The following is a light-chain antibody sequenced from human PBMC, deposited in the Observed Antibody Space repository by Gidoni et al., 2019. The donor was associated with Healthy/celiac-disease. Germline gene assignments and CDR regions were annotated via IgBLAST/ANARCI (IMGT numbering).Light chain of an antibody. CDR1: QSVLYSSNNKNY. Sequence: DIVMTQYPDSLAVSLGERATINCKSSQSVLYSSNNKNYLALYQQKPGQPRKLLIYWASTRESGVPDRFSGSGSGTDFTLTISSLQAEDVAVYYCQQYYSTPYGFXQXTKLEIK. CDR3: QQYYSTPYG. J-gene: IGKJ2*03. CDR2: WAS. V-gene: IGKV4-1*01.